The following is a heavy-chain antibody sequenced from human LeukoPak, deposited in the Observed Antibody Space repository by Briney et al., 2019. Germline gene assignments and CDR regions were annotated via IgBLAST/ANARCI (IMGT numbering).Heavy chain of an antibody. CDR3: ARGVVVTVTKSDAFDI. CDR2: MNPNSGNT. D-gene: IGHD2-21*02. CDR1: GYTFTSYD. Sequence: ASVKVSCKASGYTFTSYDINWVRQATGQGLEWMGWMNPNSGNTGYAQKFQGRVTITRNISISTAYMELSSLRSEDTAVYYCARGVVVTVTKSDAFDIWGQGTMVTVSS. V-gene: IGHV1-8*03. J-gene: IGHJ3*02.